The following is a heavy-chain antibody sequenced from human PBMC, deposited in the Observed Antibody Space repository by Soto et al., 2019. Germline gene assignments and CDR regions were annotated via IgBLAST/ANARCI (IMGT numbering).Heavy chain of an antibody. CDR3: AKPVRCSGGSCYSYFQH. D-gene: IGHD2-15*01. CDR1: GFTFSSYA. CDR2: ISGSGGST. Sequence: LRLSCAASGFTFSSYAMSWVRQAPGKGLEWVSAISGSGGSTYYADSVKGRFTISRDNSKNTLYLQMNSLRAEDTAVYYCAKPVRCSGGSCYSYFQHWGQGTLVTVSS. J-gene: IGHJ1*01. V-gene: IGHV3-23*01.